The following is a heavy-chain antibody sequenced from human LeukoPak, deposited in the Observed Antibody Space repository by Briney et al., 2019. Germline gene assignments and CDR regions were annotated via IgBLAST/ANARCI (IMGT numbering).Heavy chain of an antibody. D-gene: IGHD3-22*01. V-gene: IGHV1-2*02. J-gene: IGHJ4*02. CDR3: ARGFYDSSPEDY. Sequence: ASVKVSCKASGYTFTGYYMHWVRPAPGQGLGWMGWINPNSGGTNYAQKFQGRVTMTRDTSISTAYMELSRLRSDDTAVYYCARGFYDSSPEDYWGQGTLVTVSS. CDR2: INPNSGGT. CDR1: GYTFTGYY.